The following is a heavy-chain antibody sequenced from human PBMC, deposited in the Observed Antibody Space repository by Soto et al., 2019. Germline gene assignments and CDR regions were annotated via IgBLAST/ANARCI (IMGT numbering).Heavy chain of an antibody. D-gene: IGHD3-10*01. Sequence: SETLSLTCTVSGYSISSGCYWGWIRQPPGKRLEWIGSMYPTGSTYYNPSLKSRVTMSVDTSNNEFSLKLTSVTAADTAVYHCVRDLNYGLYYFDYWGQVTLVTVSS. CDR3: VRDLNYGLYYFDY. CDR1: GYSISSGCY. CDR2: MYPTGST. J-gene: IGHJ4*02. V-gene: IGHV4-38-2*02.